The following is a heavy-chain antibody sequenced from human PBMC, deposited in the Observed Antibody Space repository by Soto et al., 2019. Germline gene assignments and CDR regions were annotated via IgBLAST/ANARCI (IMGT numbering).Heavy chain of an antibody. V-gene: IGHV3-15*01. CDR2: IKSKTDGGTT. CDR3: SRREEEY. J-gene: IGHJ4*02. CDR1: GFTFSKAY. Sequence: WGSLRLSCAASGFTFSKAYMSWVRQAPGKGLEWVGRIKSKTDGGTTDYAAPVQGRFTISRDDSKNTLYLQMNSLNTEDTAVYYCSRREEEYWGQGTLVTVSS.